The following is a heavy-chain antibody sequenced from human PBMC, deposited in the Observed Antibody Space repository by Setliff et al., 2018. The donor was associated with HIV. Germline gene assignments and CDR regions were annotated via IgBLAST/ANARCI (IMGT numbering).Heavy chain of an antibody. V-gene: IGHV4-34*01. CDR2: ITHSGST. J-gene: IGHJ4*02. Sequence: SETLSLTCAVYTGSFSGYYWSWIRQPPGKGLEWIGMITHSGSTNYNPSLKSRVIISVDMSKNQFSLRVNSVTAADTAVYFCARNTLVGATVNYFDYWGQGTLVTVSS. D-gene: IGHD1-26*01. CDR3: ARNTLVGATVNYFDY. CDR1: TGSFSGYY.